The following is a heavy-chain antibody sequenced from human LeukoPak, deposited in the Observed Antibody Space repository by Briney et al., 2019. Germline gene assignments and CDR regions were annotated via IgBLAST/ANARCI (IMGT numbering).Heavy chain of an antibody. CDR1: GFTFSSYA. V-gene: IGHV3-23*01. CDR2: ISGSGGST. CDR3: ARGYYDYVWGSYRYKPGTIDY. Sequence: GGSLRLSCAASGFTFSSYAMSWVRQAPGKGLEWVSAISGSGGSTYYADSVKGRFTISRDNSKNTLYLQMNSLRAEDTAVYYCARGYYDYVWGSYRYKPGTIDYWGQGTLVTVSS. D-gene: IGHD3-16*02. J-gene: IGHJ4*02.